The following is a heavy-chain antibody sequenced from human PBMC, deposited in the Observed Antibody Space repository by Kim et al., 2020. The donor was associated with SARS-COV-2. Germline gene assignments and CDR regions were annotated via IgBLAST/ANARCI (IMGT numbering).Heavy chain of an antibody. J-gene: IGHJ4*02. CDR3: AKASSGWYPGFDY. D-gene: IGHD6-19*01. V-gene: IGHV3-23*01. Sequence: SGDRATCRFPLTRDNPKNTLYLQMNSLSAEDTAVYYCAKASSGWYPGFDYWGQGTLVTVSS.